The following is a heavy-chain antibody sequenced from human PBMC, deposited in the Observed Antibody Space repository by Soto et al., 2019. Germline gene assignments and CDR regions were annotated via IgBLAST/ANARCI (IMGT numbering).Heavy chain of an antibody. CDR3: AREIVDYGGNTPSLFDP. V-gene: IGHV1-2*04. J-gene: IGHJ5*02. CDR2: INPNSGGT. D-gene: IGHD4-17*01. Sequence: QVQLVQSGAEVKKPGASVKVSCKASGYTFTGYYMHWVRQAPGQGLEWMGWINPNSGGTNYAQKFQGWVTMTRDTSISPAYMELSRLRSDDTAVYYCAREIVDYGGNTPSLFDPWGQGTLVTVSS. CDR1: GYTFTGYY.